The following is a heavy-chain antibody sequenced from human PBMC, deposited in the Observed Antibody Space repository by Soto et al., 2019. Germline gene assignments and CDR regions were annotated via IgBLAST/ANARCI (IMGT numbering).Heavy chain of an antibody. Sequence: QVQLVESGGGVVQPGRSLRLSFAAPGFIFNTYGMHWVRQAPGKGLEWVAVISYDGRYKYYAASVKRRFTMSRDNSKKTLNLQMTSLRVEYTDVYYCARDLGELWPSVGGYWGQGTLVTVSS. D-gene: IGHD1-26*01. J-gene: IGHJ4*02. V-gene: IGHV3-33*05. CDR3: ARDLGELWPSVGGY. CDR2: ISYDGRYK. CDR1: GFIFNTYG.